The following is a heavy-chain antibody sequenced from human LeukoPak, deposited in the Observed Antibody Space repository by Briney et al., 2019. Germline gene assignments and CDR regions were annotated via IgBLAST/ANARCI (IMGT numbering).Heavy chain of an antibody. J-gene: IGHJ4*02. V-gene: IGHV1-2*02. Sequence: ASVKVSCKASGYTFTGYYMHWVRRAPGQGLEWMGWINPNSGGTNYAQKFQGRVTMTRDTSISTAYMELSRLRSDDTAVYYCARVSFYSSSSGGFDYWGQGTLVTVSS. D-gene: IGHD6-6*01. CDR2: INPNSGGT. CDR1: GYTFTGYY. CDR3: ARVSFYSSSSGGFDY.